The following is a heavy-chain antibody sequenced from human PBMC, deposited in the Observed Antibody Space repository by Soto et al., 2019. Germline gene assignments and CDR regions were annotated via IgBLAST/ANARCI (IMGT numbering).Heavy chain of an antibody. CDR1: GGTFSTYI. CDR3: AREDSSGYRFDY. J-gene: IGHJ4*02. Sequence: QVQLVQSGAEVKKPGSSVKVSCKVSGGTFSTYIISWVRQAPGHGLEWMGGIIPLFGAANYAQKFQGRVTSTADKATSTAYMELSRLRSEDTAIYYCAREDSSGYRFDYWGQGTLVTVST. V-gene: IGHV1-69*06. CDR2: IIPLFGAA. D-gene: IGHD3-22*01.